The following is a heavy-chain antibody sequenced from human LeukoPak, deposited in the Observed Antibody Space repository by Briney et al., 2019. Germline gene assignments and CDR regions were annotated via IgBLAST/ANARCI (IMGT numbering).Heavy chain of an antibody. CDR2: MNPNSGNT. J-gene: IGHJ3*02. Sequence: GASVKVSCKASGYTFTSYDINWVRQATGQGLEWMGWMNPNSGNTGYAQKFQGRVSITRNTSISTAYMELSSLRSEDTAVYYCARRIAAAGTGAFDIWGQGTMVTVSS. V-gene: IGHV1-8*03. CDR1: GYTFTSYD. CDR3: ARRIAAAGTGAFDI. D-gene: IGHD6-13*01.